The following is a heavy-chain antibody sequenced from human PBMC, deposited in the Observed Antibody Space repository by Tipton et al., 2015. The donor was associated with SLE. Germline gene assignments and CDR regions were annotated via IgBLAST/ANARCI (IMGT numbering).Heavy chain of an antibody. J-gene: IGHJ3*02. CDR1: NGSIGSDY. D-gene: IGHD2-15*01. CDR2: KYYSGGT. CDR3: ARDRSGDGSPYDVFDI. V-gene: IGHV4-59*01. Sequence: TLSLTCSVSNGSIGSDYWTWIRQPPGKGLEWIGYKYYSGGTNSNPSFRSRVTISIDMSKNQFSLTLSSVTAADTALYFCARDRSGDGSPYDVFDIWGQGTMVTVTS.